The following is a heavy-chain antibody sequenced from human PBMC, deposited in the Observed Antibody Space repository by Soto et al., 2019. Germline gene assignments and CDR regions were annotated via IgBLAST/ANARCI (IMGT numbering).Heavy chain of an antibody. V-gene: IGHV4-30-2*01. CDR1: GGSISSGGYS. J-gene: IGHJ6*02. Sequence: ASETLSLTCAVSGGSISSGGYSWSWIRQPPGKGLEWIGYIYHSGSTYYNPSLKSRVTISVDRSKNQFSLKLSSVTAADTAVYYCASITMVRGVTNYYYGMDVWGQGTTVTVSS. CDR2: IYHSGST. CDR3: ASITMVRGVTNYYYGMDV. D-gene: IGHD3-10*01.